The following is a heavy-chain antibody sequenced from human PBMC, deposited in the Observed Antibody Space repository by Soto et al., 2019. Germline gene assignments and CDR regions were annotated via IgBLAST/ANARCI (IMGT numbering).Heavy chain of an antibody. V-gene: IGHV3-48*02. CDR1: GFTFSTHA. J-gene: IGHJ4*02. CDR3: ARDARNADYVY. CDR2: IHGTRSRI. Sequence: EVQLVESGGGLVQPGGSLRLSCAVSGFTFSTHAMNWVRQAPGKGLEWVAYIHGTRSRIYYADSVEGRFTISRDNAKNSLFLQRDSLRDEDTAVYYCARDARNADYVYWGQGTLVTVSS. D-gene: IGHD3-16*01.